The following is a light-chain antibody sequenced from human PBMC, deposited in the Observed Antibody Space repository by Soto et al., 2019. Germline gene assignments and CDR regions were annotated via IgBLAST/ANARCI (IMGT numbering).Light chain of an antibody. CDR1: QSIANY. CDR2: GGS. V-gene: IGKV1-39*01. CDR3: HQSFSSPFT. J-gene: IGKJ4*01. Sequence: DIQMTQSPSSLTASVGDRVTITCRTSQSIANYLNWYQQKPGKAPTVLIFGGSTLQSGVPSRFSGSGSGTEFTLTISNLRPEDSATYYCHQSFSSPFTFGGGTKVDIK.